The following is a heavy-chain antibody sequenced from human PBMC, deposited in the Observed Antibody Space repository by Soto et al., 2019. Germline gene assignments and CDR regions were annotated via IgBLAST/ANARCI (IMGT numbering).Heavy chain of an antibody. D-gene: IGHD3-9*01. CDR3: AITRPEDTVFSV. CDR2: INPNSGGT. Sequence: ASVKVSCKASGYTLTGYYMHWVRQAPGQGLEWMGWINPNSGGTNYAQKFQGWVTMTRDTSISTAYMELSRLRSDDTAVYSCAITRPEDTVFSVRGQGTTVTVSS. V-gene: IGHV1-2*04. J-gene: IGHJ6*02. CDR1: GYTLTGYY.